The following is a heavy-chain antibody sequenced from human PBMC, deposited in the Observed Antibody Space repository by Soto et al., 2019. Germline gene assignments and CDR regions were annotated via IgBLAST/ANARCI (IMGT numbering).Heavy chain of an antibody. CDR3: ARWGCSSTSCYGMAY. V-gene: IGHV4-4*02. Sequence: SQTLSLTCSVSVGSSSSSNWWSYVRQPPGKGREWIGEIYHSGSTNYNPSLKSRVTISVDKSKNQFSLKLSSVTAADTAVYYCARWGCSSTSCYGMAYWGQGTLVTVSS. CDR1: VGSSSSSNW. CDR2: IYHSGST. J-gene: IGHJ4*02. D-gene: IGHD2-2*01.